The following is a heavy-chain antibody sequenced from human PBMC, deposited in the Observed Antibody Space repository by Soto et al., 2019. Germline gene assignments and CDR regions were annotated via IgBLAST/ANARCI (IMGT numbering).Heavy chain of an antibody. CDR3: AREYSSSPGGIYFDY. J-gene: IGHJ4*02. Sequence: SETLSLTCTVSGGSISSYYWSWIRQPAGKGLEWIGRIYTSGSTNYNPSLRSRVTMSVDTSKNQFSLKLSSVTAADTAVYYCAREYSSSPGGIYFDYWGQGTLVTVSS. CDR1: GGSISSYY. D-gene: IGHD6-6*01. V-gene: IGHV4-4*07. CDR2: IYTSGST.